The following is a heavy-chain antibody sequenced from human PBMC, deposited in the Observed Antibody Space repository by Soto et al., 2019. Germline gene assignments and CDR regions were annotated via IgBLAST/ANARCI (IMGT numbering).Heavy chain of an antibody. V-gene: IGHV3-23*01. CDR2: ISGSGGST. D-gene: IGHD6-19*01. J-gene: IGHJ5*02. CDR1: GFTFSSYA. CDR3: AKVCLAVAIRGSFDP. Sequence: PGGSLRLSCAASGFTFSSYAMSWVRQAPGKGLEWVSAISGSGGSTYYADSVKGRCTISRDNSKNTLYLQMNSLRAEDTAGYYGAKVCLAVAIRGSFDPWGQGTLVTVS.